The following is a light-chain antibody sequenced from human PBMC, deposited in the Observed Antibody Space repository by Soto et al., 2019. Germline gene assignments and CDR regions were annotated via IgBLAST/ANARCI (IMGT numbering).Light chain of an antibody. CDR3: LLSYSGVRV. CDR2: DTS. CDR1: TGAVTSGHW. V-gene: IGLV7-46*01. J-gene: IGLJ3*02. Sequence: QAVVTQEPSLTVSPGGTVTLTCGSNTGAVTSGHWTYWFQQKPGQAPRTLIFDTSNKQSWTPARSSGSLLGGKAALTLSGAQPDDEADYYCLLSYSGVRVFGGGTKLTVL.